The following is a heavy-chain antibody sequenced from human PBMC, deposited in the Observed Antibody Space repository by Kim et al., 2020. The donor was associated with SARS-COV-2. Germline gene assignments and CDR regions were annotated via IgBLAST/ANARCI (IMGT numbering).Heavy chain of an antibody. CDR2: ISAYNGNT. CDR1: GYTFTSYG. J-gene: IGHJ6*02. D-gene: IGHD3-3*01. V-gene: IGHV1-18*01. CDR3: ARMSGITIFGVVIPEDYYYGMDV. Sequence: ASVKVSCKASGYTFTSYGISWVRQAPGQGLEWMGWISAYNGNTNYAQKLQGRVTMTTDTSTSTAYMELRSLRSDDTAVYYCARMSGITIFGVVIPEDYYYGMDVWGQGTTVTVSS.